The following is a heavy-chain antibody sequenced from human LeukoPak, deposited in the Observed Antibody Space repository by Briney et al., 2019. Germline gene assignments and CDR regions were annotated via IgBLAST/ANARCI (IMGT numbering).Heavy chain of an antibody. CDR3: ARTPYDSSGYYVDY. CDR1: GGSFRGYY. Sequence: SETLSLTCDLYGGSFRGYYWSWIRQTPGKGLEWIGEINHSGSTNYNPSLKSRVTISVDTSKNQFSLKLSSVTAADTAVYYCARTPYDSSGYYVDYWGQGTLVTVSS. J-gene: IGHJ4*02. CDR2: INHSGST. D-gene: IGHD3-22*01. V-gene: IGHV4-34*01.